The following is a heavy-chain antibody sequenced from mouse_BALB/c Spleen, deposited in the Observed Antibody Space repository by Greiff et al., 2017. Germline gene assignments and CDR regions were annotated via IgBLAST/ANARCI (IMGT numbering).Heavy chain of an antibody. V-gene: IGHV2-2*02. D-gene: IGHD6-1*01. J-gene: IGHJ3*01. CDR3: ARGRVWFAY. CDR2: IWSGGST. CDR1: GFSLTSYG. Sequence: VQLQQSGPGLVQPSQSLSITCTVSGFSLTSYGVHWVRQSPGKGLEWLGVIWSGGSTDYNAAFISRLSISKDNSKSQVFFKMNSLQANDTAIYYCARGRVWFAYWGQGTLVTVSA.